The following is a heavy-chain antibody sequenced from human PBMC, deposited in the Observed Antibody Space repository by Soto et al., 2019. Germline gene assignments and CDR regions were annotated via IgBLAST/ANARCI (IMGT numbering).Heavy chain of an antibody. CDR2: IWYDGSNI. CDR3: ARNREQWLVGYYFDY. D-gene: IGHD6-19*01. Sequence: GGSLRLSCAASGFTFSRYGMHWVRQAPGRGLEWVAVIWYDGSNIYYADSVKGRFTISRDNSKDTLDLQMNSLRAEDTAVYYCARNREQWLVGYYFDYWGQGTLVTVSS. J-gene: IGHJ4*02. CDR1: GFTFSRYG. V-gene: IGHV3-33*01.